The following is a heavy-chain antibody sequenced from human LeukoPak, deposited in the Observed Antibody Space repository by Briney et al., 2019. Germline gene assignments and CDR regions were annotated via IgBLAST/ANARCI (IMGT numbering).Heavy chain of an antibody. CDR2: IYYSGST. J-gene: IGHJ4*02. Sequence: SETLSLTCTVSGGSIGSSSYYWGWLRQPPGKGLEWIGSIYYSGSTYYNPSLKSRVTISVDTSKNQFSLKLSSVTAADTAVYYCARVFSYGVYFDYWGQGTLVTVSS. V-gene: IGHV4-39*07. D-gene: IGHD5-18*01. CDR3: ARVFSYGVYFDY. CDR1: GGSIGSSSYY.